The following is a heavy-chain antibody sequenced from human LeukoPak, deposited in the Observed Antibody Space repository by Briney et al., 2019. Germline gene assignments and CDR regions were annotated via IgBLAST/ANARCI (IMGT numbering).Heavy chain of an antibody. J-gene: IGHJ4*02. D-gene: IGHD5-24*01. V-gene: IGHV4-61*01. CDR3: ARLRDGYNYDFDY. CDR2: IYYSGST. CDR1: GGSVSSGSYY. Sequence: SETLSLTCTVSGGSVSSGSYYWSWIRQPPGKGLEWIGYIYYSGSTNYNPSLKSRVTISVDTSKNQFSLKLSSVTAADTAVYYCARLRDGYNYDFDYWGREPWSPSPQ.